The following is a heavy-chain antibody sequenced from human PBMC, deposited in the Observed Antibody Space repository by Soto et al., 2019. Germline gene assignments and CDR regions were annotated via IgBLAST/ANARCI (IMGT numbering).Heavy chain of an antibody. Sequence: ASVKVSCKASGYTFTSYDINWVRQATGQGLEWMGWMNPNSGNTGYAQKFQGRVTMTRNTSISTAYMELSSLRSEDTAVYYWSRKEATVPPGWFGPWGQGTLVTVSS. D-gene: IGHD4-17*01. CDR1: GYTFTSYD. J-gene: IGHJ5*02. V-gene: IGHV1-8*01. CDR2: MNPNSGNT. CDR3: SRKEATVPPGWFGP.